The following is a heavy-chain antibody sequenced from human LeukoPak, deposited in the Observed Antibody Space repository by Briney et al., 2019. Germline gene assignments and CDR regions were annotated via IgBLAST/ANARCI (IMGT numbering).Heavy chain of an antibody. Sequence: GGSLRLSCAASGFTFSSYGMHWVRQAPGKGLEWVAFIRYDGSNKYYADSVKGRFTISRDNSKNTLYLQMNSLRAEDTAVYYCAKERTLSLRFLEWLFDPDYWGQGTLVTVSS. V-gene: IGHV3-30*02. J-gene: IGHJ4*02. CDR2: IRYDGSNK. D-gene: IGHD3-3*01. CDR1: GFTFSSYG. CDR3: AKERTLSLRFLEWLFDPDY.